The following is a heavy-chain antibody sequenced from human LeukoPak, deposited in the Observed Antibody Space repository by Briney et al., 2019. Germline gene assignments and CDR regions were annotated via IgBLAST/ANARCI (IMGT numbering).Heavy chain of an antibody. Sequence: SETLSLTCTVSGGSISTYYWSWLRQPPGKGLEWIAYIHHSGSTSYNPSLKSRVTISVDTSKNQFSLELSSVTAADTAVYYCARQYSDILTGYHRGELYWYFDLWGRGTLVTVSS. V-gene: IGHV4-59*08. CDR3: ARQYSDILTGYHRGELYWYFDL. J-gene: IGHJ2*01. D-gene: IGHD3-9*01. CDR1: GGSISTYY. CDR2: IHHSGST.